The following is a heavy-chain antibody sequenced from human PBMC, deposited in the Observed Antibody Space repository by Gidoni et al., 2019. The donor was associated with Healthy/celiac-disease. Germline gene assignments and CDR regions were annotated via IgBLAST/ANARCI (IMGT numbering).Heavy chain of an antibody. J-gene: IGHJ4*02. D-gene: IGHD3-22*01. CDR2: ISSSSYI. V-gene: IGHV3-21*01. CDR1: GFTFSSYS. CDR3: AREAGGYYYYFDY. Sequence: EVQLVESGGGLVKPGGSLRLSCAASGFTFSSYSMNWVRQAPGKGLEWVSSISSSSYIYYADSVKGRFTISRDNAKNSLYLQMNSLRAEDTAVYYCAREAGGYYYYFDYWGQGTLVTVSS.